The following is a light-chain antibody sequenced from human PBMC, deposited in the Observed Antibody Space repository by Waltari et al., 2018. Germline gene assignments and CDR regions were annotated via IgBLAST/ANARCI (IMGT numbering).Light chain of an antibody. J-gene: IGLJ2*01. Sequence: QSALTQPASVSGSPGQSITLSCTGTSDDVDYYNLVSWYQQRPGKAPKPMIYAVTQRPSGVADRFSASKSGTTASLTISGLQAEDEATYYCSSYTGRSTMIFGGGTKVTV. CDR1: SDDVDYYNL. V-gene: IGLV2-23*02. CDR2: AVT. CDR3: SSYTGRSTMI.